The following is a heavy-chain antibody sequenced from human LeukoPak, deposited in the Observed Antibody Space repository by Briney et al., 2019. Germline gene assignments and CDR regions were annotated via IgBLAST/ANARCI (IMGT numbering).Heavy chain of an antibody. V-gene: IGHV1-46*01. CDR2: INPSGGST. J-gene: IGHJ5*02. CDR3: ARGYCSSTSCNYWFDP. D-gene: IGHD2-2*01. Sequence: VSVKLSCKASGYTFISYYMHWVRQARGQGLEWMGIINPSGGSTSYAQKFQGRVTMTRDMSTSTVYMELSSLRSEDTAVYYCARGYCSSTSCNYWFDPWGQGTLVTVSS. CDR1: GYTFISYY.